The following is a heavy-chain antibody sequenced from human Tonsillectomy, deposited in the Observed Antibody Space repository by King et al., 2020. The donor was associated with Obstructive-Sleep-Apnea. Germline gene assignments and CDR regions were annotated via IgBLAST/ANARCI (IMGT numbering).Heavy chain of an antibody. CDR1: GFIFSSYG. CDR3: AKVQSRVGGSCPNCYYYGLDV. V-gene: IGHV3-30*18. D-gene: IGHD2-15*01. CDR2: ISYDGSNK. J-gene: IGHJ6*02. Sequence: VQLVESGGGVVQPGRSLRLSCVASGFIFSSYGMHWVRQAPGKGLEWVAVISYDGSNKYYADSVKGRFTISRDNSKNTLFLQMNSLRAEDTAVYYCAKVQSRVGGSCPNCYYYGLDVWGQGTTVTVSS.